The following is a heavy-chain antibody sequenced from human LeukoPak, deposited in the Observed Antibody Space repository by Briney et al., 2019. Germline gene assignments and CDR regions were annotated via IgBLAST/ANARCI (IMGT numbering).Heavy chain of an antibody. V-gene: IGHV1-18*01. CDR2: ISAYSGNT. J-gene: IGHJ5*02. CDR3: ARTMAAPDENWFDP. CDR1: GYTFTSYG. D-gene: IGHD5-24*01. Sequence: GASVKVSCKASGYTFTSYGISWVRQAPGQGLEWMGWISAYSGNTNYAQKLQGRVTMTTDTSTSTAYMELRSLRSDDTAVYYCARTMAAPDENWFDPWGQGTLVTVSS.